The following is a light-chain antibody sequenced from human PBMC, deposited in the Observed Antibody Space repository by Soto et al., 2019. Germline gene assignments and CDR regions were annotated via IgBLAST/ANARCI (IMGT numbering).Light chain of an antibody. CDR1: SSDVGNSNG. J-gene: IGLJ1*01. CDR3: SSYTSSSTYV. CDR2: DVT. Sequence: QSALTQPPSVSVSPGQSVAISCTGTSSDVGNSNGVSWYQQAPGTAPKLMIYDVTNRPSGVPDRFSGSKSGNTASLTISGLQADDEAAYYCSSYTSSSTYVFGTGTKLTVL. V-gene: IGLV2-18*02.